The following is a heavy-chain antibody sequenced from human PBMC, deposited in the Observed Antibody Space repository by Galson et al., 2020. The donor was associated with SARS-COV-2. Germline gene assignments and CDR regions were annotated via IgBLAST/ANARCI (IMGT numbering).Heavy chain of an antibody. CDR3: ARLHYGEYAPEAFDI. D-gene: IGHD4-17*01. J-gene: IGHJ3*02. CDR1: GTSISSGSYS. V-gene: IGHV4-30-2*01. Sequence: SETLSLTCAVSGTSISSGSYSWTWIRQPPGKGLEWIGYNSHSGGTYYNPSLKSRVTISGDRSKNQFSLRLSSVTAADTAVYYCARLHYGEYAPEAFDIWGPGTRVTVAS. CDR2: NSHSGGT.